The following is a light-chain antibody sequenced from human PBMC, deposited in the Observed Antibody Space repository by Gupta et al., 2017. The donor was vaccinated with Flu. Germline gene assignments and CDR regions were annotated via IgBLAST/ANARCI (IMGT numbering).Light chain of an antibody. CDR1: QSISSKY. J-gene: IGKJ3*01. V-gene: IGKV3-20*01. CDR3: QLYGSTSPFT. CDR2: CAS. Sequence: EIVLTQSPGTLSLSPGERATLSCRASQSISSKYLAWYQQKPGQAPRLVIYCASSRAVGIPDWFIGGESGAAFTLTISSLEPDDFSVYYCQLYGSTSPFTFGPGTKVDIK.